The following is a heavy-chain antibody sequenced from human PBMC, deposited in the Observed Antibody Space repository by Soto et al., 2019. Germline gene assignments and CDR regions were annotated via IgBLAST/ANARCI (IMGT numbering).Heavy chain of an antibody. Sequence: PGWSLRLSCAASGFTFSSYSMNWVRQAPGKGLEWVSSISSSSFSINYADSVKGRFSISRDNAQNSLHLQMNNLRAEDTAVYYCARNESSNIYGMDVWGQGTTVTGS. D-gene: IGHD6-6*01. J-gene: IGHJ6*02. CDR1: GFTFSSYS. CDR3: ARNESSNIYGMDV. V-gene: IGHV3-21*01. CDR2: ISSSSFSI.